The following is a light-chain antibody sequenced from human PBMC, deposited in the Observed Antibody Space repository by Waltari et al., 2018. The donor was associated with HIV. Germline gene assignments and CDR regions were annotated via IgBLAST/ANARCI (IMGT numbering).Light chain of an antibody. CDR1: DSNVGRNN. Sequence: QSLLIQTPPVSETPGQRFILSCSGSDSNVGRNNVYWYQQFPGASPTLLIYMGHQRPSGVPDRFSGSKSGTSASLAISGVRPEDEADYYCAVWDDTLSNWIFGGGTKLTVL. J-gene: IGLJ2*01. CDR3: AVWDDTLSNWI. V-gene: IGLV1-47*01. CDR2: MGH.